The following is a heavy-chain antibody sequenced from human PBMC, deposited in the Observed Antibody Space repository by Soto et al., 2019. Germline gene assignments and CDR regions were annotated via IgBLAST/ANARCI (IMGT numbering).Heavy chain of an antibody. D-gene: IGHD3-16*01. CDR1: AASFSKYY. CDR2: IYFNGNT. CDR3: ASVTFGGIVLAH. Sequence: KTSETLSLTCTVSAASFSKYYWTWIRQPPGKGLEWIGYIYFNGNTKYNPSLEGRLTISIDTSKKEFSLKLTSVTAADAAVYYCASVTFGGIVLAHWGQGTLVTVLL. V-gene: IGHV4-59*01. J-gene: IGHJ4*02.